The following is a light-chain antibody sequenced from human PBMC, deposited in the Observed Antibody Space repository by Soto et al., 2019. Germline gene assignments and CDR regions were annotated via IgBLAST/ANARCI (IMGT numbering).Light chain of an antibody. CDR2: EGS. Sequence: QSVLTQPASVSGSPGQSITISCSGTSSDVGSYNLVSWYQQHPDKAPKLMIYEGSKRPSGVSNRFSGSKSGNTASLTISGLQAEDEADYYCCSYVGSSTFYVFGTGTKLTVL. V-gene: IGLV2-23*01. J-gene: IGLJ1*01. CDR1: SSDVGSYNL. CDR3: CSYVGSSTFYV.